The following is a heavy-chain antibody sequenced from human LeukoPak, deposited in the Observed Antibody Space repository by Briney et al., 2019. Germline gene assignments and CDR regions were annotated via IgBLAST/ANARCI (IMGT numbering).Heavy chain of an antibody. Sequence: SETLSLTCAVSGGSISSGGYSWSWIRQPPGKGLEWIGYIYHSGSTYYNPSLKSRVTISVDRSKNQFSLKLSSVTAADTAVYYCASVDRLTCGVVLDYSGQGTLVTVSS. D-gene: IGHD3-16*01. J-gene: IGHJ4*02. CDR3: ASVDRLTCGVVLDY. CDR2: IYHSGST. V-gene: IGHV4-30-2*01. CDR1: GGSISSGGYS.